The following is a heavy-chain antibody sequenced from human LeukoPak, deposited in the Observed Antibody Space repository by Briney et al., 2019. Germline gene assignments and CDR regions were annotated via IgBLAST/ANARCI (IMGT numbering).Heavy chain of an antibody. CDR1: GGTFSSYA. J-gene: IGHJ6*03. CDR3: ARGSKLLWFGEGYYYYYMDV. CDR2: IIPIFGTA. D-gene: IGHD3-10*01. V-gene: IGHV1-69*01. Sequence: SVKVSCKASGGTFSSYAISWVRQAPGQGLEWMGGIIPIFGTANYAQKFQGRVTITADESTSTAYMELSSLRSEDTAVYYCARGSKLLWFGEGYYYYYMDVWGKGTTVTISS.